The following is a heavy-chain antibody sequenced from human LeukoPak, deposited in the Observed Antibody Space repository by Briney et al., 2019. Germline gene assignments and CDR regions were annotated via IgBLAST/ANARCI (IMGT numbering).Heavy chain of an antibody. D-gene: IGHD2-15*01. CDR1: GGSFSGYY. CDR2: INHSGST. J-gene: IGHJ4*02. CDR3: ARGLAVGIVVVVAATRPFDY. V-gene: IGHV4-34*01. Sequence: PSETLSLTCAVYGGSFSGYYWSWIRQPPGKGLEWIGEINHSGSTNYNPFLKSRVTISVDTSKNQFSLKLSSVTAADTAVYYCARGLAVGIVVVVAATRPFDYWGQGTLVTVSS.